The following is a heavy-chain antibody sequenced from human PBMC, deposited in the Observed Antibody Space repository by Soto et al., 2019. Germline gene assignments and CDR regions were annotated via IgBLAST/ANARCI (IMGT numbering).Heavy chain of an antibody. CDR3: ARGESTTGTFLDY. J-gene: IGHJ4*02. CDR2: ISYDGNHK. CDR1: RFSFSTFP. D-gene: IGHD3-10*01. V-gene: IGHV3-30*04. Sequence: GGSLRLSCFASRFSFSTFPMHWVRQAPGKGLEWVAAISYDGNHKYYADSLRGRFTVSRDNSKNTLFLRLNSLKPDDTAVYYCARGESTTGTFLDYWGPGTLVTVSS.